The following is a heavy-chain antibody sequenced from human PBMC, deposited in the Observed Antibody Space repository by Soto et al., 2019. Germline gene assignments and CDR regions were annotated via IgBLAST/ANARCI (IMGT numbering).Heavy chain of an antibody. Sequence: ETLSLTCTVSGGSISSYYWSWIRQPPGKGLEWIGYIYYSGSTNYNPSLKSRVTISVDTSKNQFSLKLSSVTAADTAVYYCARTTVTTIDYWGQGTLVTVSS. V-gene: IGHV4-59*08. CDR2: IYYSGST. CDR3: ARTTVTTIDY. CDR1: GGSISSYY. D-gene: IGHD4-17*01. J-gene: IGHJ4*02.